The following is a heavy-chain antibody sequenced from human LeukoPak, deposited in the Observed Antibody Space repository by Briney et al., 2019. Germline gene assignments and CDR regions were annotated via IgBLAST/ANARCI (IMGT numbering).Heavy chain of an antibody. D-gene: IGHD5-24*01. CDR3: ARSRDGYNPYFDY. V-gene: IGHV5-51*01. J-gene: IGHJ4*02. Sequence: GASLKISCKGSGYSFTSYWIGWVRQMPGKGLECMGIIYPGDSDTRYRPSFQGQVTLSAEKSISTAYLQWSSLKASDTAMYYCARSRDGYNPYFDYWGQGTLVTVSS. CDR2: IYPGDSDT. CDR1: GYSFTSYW.